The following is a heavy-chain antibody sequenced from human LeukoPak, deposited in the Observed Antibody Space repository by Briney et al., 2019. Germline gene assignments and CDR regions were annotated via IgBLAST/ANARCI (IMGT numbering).Heavy chain of an antibody. CDR1: GGTFSSYA. CDR2: IIPIFGTA. V-gene: IGHV1-69*13. Sequence: ASVKVSCKASGGTFSSYAISWVRQAPGQGLEWMGGIIPIFGTANYAQKFQGRVTITADESTSTAHMELSSLRAEDTAVYYCARDRVYLGREDAFDIWGQGTMVTVSS. D-gene: IGHD7-27*01. J-gene: IGHJ3*02. CDR3: ARDRVYLGREDAFDI.